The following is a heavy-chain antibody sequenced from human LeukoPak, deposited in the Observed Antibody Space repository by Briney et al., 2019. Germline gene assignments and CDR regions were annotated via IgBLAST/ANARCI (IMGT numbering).Heavy chain of an antibody. CDR3: ARGPYSYDSSGAFDI. V-gene: IGHV4-61*02. Sequence: SETLSLTCTVSGGSISSSSYYWSWIRQPAGKGLEWIGRISSSGGTNYNPSLKSRVTISVDTSKNRFSLKLSSVTAADTAVYFCARGPYSYDSSGAFDIWGQGTMVTVSS. CDR1: GGSISSSSYY. CDR2: ISSSGGT. J-gene: IGHJ3*02. D-gene: IGHD3-22*01.